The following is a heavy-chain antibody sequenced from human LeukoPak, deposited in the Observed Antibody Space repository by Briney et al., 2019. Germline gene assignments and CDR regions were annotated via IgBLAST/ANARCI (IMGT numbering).Heavy chain of an antibody. V-gene: IGHV3-48*03. D-gene: IGHD3-3*01. CDR1: GFTFSSYE. CDR3: AKSADYYYYFYYMDV. J-gene: IGHJ6*03. CDR2: ISSSGSNK. Sequence: GGSLRLSCAASGFTFSSYEMHWVRQAPGKGLEWVAYISSSGSNKYYADSVKGRFTISRDNSKNSLYLQMNSLRAEDTAVYYCAKSADYYYYFYYMDVWGKGTTVTVSS.